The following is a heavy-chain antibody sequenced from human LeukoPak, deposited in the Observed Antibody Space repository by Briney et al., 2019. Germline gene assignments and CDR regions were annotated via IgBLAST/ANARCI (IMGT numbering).Heavy chain of an antibody. Sequence: ASVKVSCKASGYTFTGDYMHWVRQAPGQGLEWMGWINPNSGGTNYAQKFQGRVTITRDTSISTAYMELSRLRSDDTAVYYCARVWVEVGNVGSFDYWGQGTLVTVSS. CDR3: ARVWVEVGNVGSFDY. V-gene: IGHV1-2*02. CDR2: INPNSGGT. D-gene: IGHD1-26*01. CDR1: GYTFTGDY. J-gene: IGHJ4*02.